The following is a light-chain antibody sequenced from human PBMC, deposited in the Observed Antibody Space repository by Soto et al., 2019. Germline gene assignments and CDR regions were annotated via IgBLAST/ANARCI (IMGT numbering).Light chain of an antibody. Sequence: QSALTQPPSASGSPGQSVTISCTGTSSDVGANNYVSWYQQHPGKAPKLMIYEVTKRPSGVPDRFSGSKSGNTASLTVSGLQAEDEADYYCSSYAGTNRVFGTGTKHTVL. J-gene: IGLJ1*01. CDR1: SSDVGANNY. CDR3: SSYAGTNRV. CDR2: EVT. V-gene: IGLV2-8*01.